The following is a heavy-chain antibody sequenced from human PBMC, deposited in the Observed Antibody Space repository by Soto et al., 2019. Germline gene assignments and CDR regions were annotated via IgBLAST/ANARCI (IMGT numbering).Heavy chain of an antibody. D-gene: IGHD3-16*01. V-gene: IGHV1-18*01. J-gene: IGHJ4*02. CDR2: ISAYNGNT. CDR3: ARRGTPIDY. CDR1: GYTFTNFG. Sequence: QVQLVQSGAEVKKPGASVKVSCKASGYTFTNFGINWVRQAPGQGLEWMGWISAYNGNTNYAQKFQGRVTMTTDTTRSRAYMEVRSLRFDATAVYYGARRGTPIDYWGQGTLVTVSS.